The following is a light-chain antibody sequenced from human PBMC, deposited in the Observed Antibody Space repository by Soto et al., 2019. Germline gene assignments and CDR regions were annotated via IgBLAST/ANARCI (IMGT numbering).Light chain of an antibody. CDR1: QSVRSY. V-gene: IGKV3-11*01. CDR2: DAS. Sequence: EIVLTQSPATLSLSPGERATLSCRASQSVRSYLAWYQQKPGQAPRLLIYDASNRATGIPARFSGSGSGTDFTLTISSLEPADFAVYHCQQRTNWPLTFGGGTKAEIK. J-gene: IGKJ4*01. CDR3: QQRTNWPLT.